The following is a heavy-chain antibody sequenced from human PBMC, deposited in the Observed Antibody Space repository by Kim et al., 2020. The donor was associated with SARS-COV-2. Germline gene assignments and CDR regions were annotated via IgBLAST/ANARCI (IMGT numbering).Heavy chain of an antibody. Sequence: GGSLRLSCAASGFTFSSYAMSWVRQAPGKGLEWVSAISGSGGSTYYADSVKGRFTISRDNSKNTLYLQMNSLRAEDTAVYYCATYPGIAARPGSPGNYWGQGTLVTVSS. D-gene: IGHD6-6*01. J-gene: IGHJ4*02. CDR2: ISGSGGST. CDR3: ATYPGIAARPGSPGNY. CDR1: GFTFSSYA. V-gene: IGHV3-23*01.